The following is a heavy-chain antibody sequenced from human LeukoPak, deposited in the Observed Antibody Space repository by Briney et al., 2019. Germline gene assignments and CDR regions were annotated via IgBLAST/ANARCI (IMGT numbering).Heavy chain of an antibody. CDR3: ARRYYYNLGSFPFDF. CDR1: GGPFSGYF. J-gene: IGHJ4*02. D-gene: IGHD3-10*01. Sequence: SETLSLTCAVSGGPFSGYFWSWIRQSSGKGLEWIGEIHNSGTTNYSPSLNSRVTISEDTSKNQFYLNLSSVTAADTAVYYCARRYYYNLGSFPFDFWGQGTLVTVSS. V-gene: IGHV4-34*01. CDR2: IHNSGTT.